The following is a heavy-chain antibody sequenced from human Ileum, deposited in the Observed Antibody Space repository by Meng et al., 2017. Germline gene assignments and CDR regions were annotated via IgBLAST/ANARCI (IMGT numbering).Heavy chain of an antibody. D-gene: IGHD4-23*01. CDR3: ARHGGYYQGF. CDR2: ISHSGST. CDR1: SGSITSDTY. V-gene: IGHV4-4*02. Sequence: VQLRESGPGLVKPSGTLSLPCAVSSGSITSDTYWSWVRLPPGKGLEWIGQISHSGSTFYNPSLKSRVTMSVDKSKSQFSLMLTSVTAADTAVYYCARHGGYYQGFWGQGTLVTVSS. J-gene: IGHJ4*02.